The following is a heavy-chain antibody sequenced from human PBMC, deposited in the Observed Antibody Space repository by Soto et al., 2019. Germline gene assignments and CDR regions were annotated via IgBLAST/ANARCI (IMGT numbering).Heavy chain of an antibody. V-gene: IGHV3-15*07. CDR2: IKRKIDGEAT. CDR1: GFSFSNAW. CDR3: TTGSVEGV. D-gene: IGHD2-15*01. Sequence: EVQLVESGGGLVKPGGSLRLSCAASGFSFSNAWLNWVRQAPGKGLEWVGRIKRKIDGEATDYAGPVKGRCTVFRDDSKSALYLQMNSLKGDDTGVYYWTTGSVEGVWGQGTTVTVS. J-gene: IGHJ6*02.